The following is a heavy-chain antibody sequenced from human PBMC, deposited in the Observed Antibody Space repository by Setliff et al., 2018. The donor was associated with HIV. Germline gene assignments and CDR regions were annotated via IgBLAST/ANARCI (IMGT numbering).Heavy chain of an antibody. CDR2: ISWDGGST. CDR3: AKDNLGGAYFDY. J-gene: IGHJ4*02. V-gene: IGHV3-43D*03. D-gene: IGHD3-16*01. CDR1: GFTFSDYY. Sequence: GGSLRLSCAASGFTFSDYYMSWIRQAPGKGLEWVSLISWDGGSTYYADSVKGRFTISRDNSKNSLYLQMNSLRAEDTALYYCAKDNLGGAYFDYWGQGTLVTVSS.